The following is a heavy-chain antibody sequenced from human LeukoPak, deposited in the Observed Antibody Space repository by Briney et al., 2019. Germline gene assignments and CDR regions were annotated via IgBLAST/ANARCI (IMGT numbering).Heavy chain of an antibody. CDR1: GYTFTSYG. D-gene: IGHD6-19*01. CDR3: ARRYSSGWFGGAFDI. J-gene: IGHJ3*02. CDR2: ISAYNGNT. V-gene: IGHV1-18*01. Sequence: ASVKVSCKASGYTFTSYGICWVRQAPGQGLQWMGWISAYNGNTNYAQKLQGRVTMTTDTSTSTAYMELRSLRSDDTAVYYCARRYSSGWFGGAFDIWGQGTMVTVSS.